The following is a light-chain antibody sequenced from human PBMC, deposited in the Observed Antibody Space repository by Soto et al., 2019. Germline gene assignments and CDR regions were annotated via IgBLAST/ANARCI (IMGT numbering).Light chain of an antibody. Sequence: QSVLTQPPSASGTPGQRVTISCSGSSSNIGSNTVNWYQQLPGTAPKLLIYSNNQRPSGVTDRFSGSKSGTSVSLAISGLQSEDEADYYCAAWDDSLNAVVFGGGTKLTVL. V-gene: IGLV1-44*01. J-gene: IGLJ2*01. CDR2: SNN. CDR1: SSNIGSNT. CDR3: AAWDDSLNAVV.